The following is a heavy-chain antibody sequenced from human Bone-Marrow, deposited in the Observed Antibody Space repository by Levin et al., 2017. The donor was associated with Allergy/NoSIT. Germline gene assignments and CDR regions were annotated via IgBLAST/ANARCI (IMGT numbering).Heavy chain of an antibody. CDR1: GFTFSDHY. CDR3: AKDSPPRN. Sequence: SCAASGFTFSDHYMDWVRQAPGKGLEWVGRTRNKANSYTTEYAASVKGRFTISRDDSKNSLYLQMNSLKTEDTAVYYCAKDSPPRNWGQGTLVTVSS. J-gene: IGHJ4*02. CDR2: TRNKANSYTT. V-gene: IGHV3-72*01.